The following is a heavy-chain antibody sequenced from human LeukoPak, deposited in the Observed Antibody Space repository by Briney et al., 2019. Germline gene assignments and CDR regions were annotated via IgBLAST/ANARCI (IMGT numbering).Heavy chain of an antibody. J-gene: IGHJ4*02. CDR2: IKYDGSEK. CDR3: ARDANRGGEFDL. D-gene: IGHD2/OR15-2a*01. CDR1: GFTFSNYW. V-gene: IGHV3-7*01. Sequence: GGSLRLSCATSGFTFSNYWMNWVRQSPGKGLQWVAKIKYDGSEKFYVESVKGRFTISRDNANVKNSLYLQMNTLRAEDTAVYYCARDANRGGEFDLWGQGTLVTVSS.